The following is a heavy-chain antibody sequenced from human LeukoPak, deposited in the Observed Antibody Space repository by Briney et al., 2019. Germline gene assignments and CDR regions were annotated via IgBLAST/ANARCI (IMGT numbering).Heavy chain of an antibody. V-gene: IGHV3-21*01. Sequence: GGSLRLSCAASGFTFSSYSMNWLRQAPGKGLEWVSSISSSSSYIYYADSVKGRFTISRDNAKNSLYLQMNSLRAEDTAVYYCARGGVSAPMDYWGQGTLVTVSS. CDR2: ISSSSSYI. CDR1: GFTFSSYS. J-gene: IGHJ4*02. CDR3: ARGGVSAPMDY. D-gene: IGHD3-10*01.